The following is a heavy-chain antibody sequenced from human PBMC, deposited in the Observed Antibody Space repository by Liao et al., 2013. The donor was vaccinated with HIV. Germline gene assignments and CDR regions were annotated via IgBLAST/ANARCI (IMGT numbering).Heavy chain of an antibody. V-gene: IGHV4-4*07. Sequence: QVQLQESGPGLVKPSETLSLTCTVSDGSISSYYWSWIRQPAGKGLEWIGRIYTSGSTNYNPSLKSRVTMSVDTSKNQFSLKLSSVTAADTAVYYCARVPRFGYSHAYYYYMDVWGKGTTVTVSS. CDR3: ARVPRFGYSHAYYYYMDV. J-gene: IGHJ6*03. CDR2: IYTSGST. D-gene: IGHD5-18*01. CDR1: DGSISSYY.